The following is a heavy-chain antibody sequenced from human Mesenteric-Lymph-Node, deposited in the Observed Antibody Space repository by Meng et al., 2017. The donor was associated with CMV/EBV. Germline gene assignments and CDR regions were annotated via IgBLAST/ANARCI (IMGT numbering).Heavy chain of an antibody. CDR2: INDSGST. Sequence: ESLKISCAASGFTFSSYSMNWVRQAPGKGLEWIGEINDSGSTNYNPSLKSRVTISADTSKNQFSLNLNSVTAADTAVYFCARGRWFRSSGYFACWFDPWGQGTLVTVSS. V-gene: IGHV4-34*01. J-gene: IGHJ5*02. CDR1: GFTFSSYS. D-gene: IGHD3-22*01. CDR3: ARGRWFRSSGYFACWFDP.